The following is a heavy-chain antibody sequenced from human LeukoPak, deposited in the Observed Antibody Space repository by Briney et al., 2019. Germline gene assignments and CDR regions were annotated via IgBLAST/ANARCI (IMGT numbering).Heavy chain of an antibody. V-gene: IGHV3-53*01. Sequence: GGSLRLSCAAPGFTVSSNYMSWVRQAPGKGLEWVSVIYSGGSTYYADSVKGRFAISRDNSKNTLYLQMNSLRAEDTAVYYCARESYSSSWYRLSYFDYWGQGTLVTVSS. D-gene: IGHD6-13*01. J-gene: IGHJ4*02. CDR1: GFTVSSNY. CDR3: ARESYSSSWYRLSYFDY. CDR2: IYSGGST.